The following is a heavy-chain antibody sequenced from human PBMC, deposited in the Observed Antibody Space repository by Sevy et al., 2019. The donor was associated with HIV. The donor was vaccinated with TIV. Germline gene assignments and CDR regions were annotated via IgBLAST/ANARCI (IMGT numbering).Heavy chain of an antibody. D-gene: IGHD3-10*01. J-gene: IGHJ4*02. CDR2: IYYSGST. V-gene: IGHV4-39*01. CDR3: ARHGGLVDRAFDF. CDR1: GVSISSSSYD. Sequence: SETLSLTCTVSGVSISSSSYDWGWVRQPPGKGLEWIGSIYYSGSTDYNSSLKSRVIISVDTSKNQFSLNLRSVTAADTAVYYCARHGGLVDRAFDFWGRGTLVTVSS.